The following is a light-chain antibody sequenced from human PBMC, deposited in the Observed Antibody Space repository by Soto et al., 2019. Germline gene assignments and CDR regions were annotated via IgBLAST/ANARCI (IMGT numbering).Light chain of an antibody. V-gene: IGKV3-15*01. CDR2: AAS. CDR1: QSVGRN. J-gene: IGKJ1*01. CDR3: QPYTDLALT. Sequence: DIVMTQSPATLSVSPGERATLSCRASQSVGRNLAWYQQKPGQAPRLLIYAASGRASELPARFSGSGYGTKFSLTVSSLQSEDFAVYYCQPYTDLALTLGQGTNVDIK.